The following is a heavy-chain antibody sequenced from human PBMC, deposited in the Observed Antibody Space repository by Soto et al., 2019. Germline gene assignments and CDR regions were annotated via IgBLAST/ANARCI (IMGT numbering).Heavy chain of an antibody. J-gene: IGHJ4*02. CDR2: ISAHNGNT. V-gene: IGHV1-18*01. D-gene: IGHD1-1*01. CDR3: ARGRYGDY. CDR1: GYTFTRYG. Sequence: QVDLVQSGAEVKKPGASVKVSCKASGYTFTRYGITWVRQAPGQGLEWMGWISAHNGNTDYAQKLQGRVIVTRDTSTSTAYMELRSLISDDTAVYYCARGRYGDYWGQGALVTVSS.